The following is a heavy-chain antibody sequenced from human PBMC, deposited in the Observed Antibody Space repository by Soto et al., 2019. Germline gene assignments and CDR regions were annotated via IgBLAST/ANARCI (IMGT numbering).Heavy chain of an antibody. Sequence: QVQLQQSGPGLVKPSQTLSLTCAITGDSVSSNSAGWSWVRQSPSRGLEWLGRTYYRSKWYYEYGVAVRGRSTINPDTSKNQYSLQLNSVTPEDTAVYFCARGEQYSGGIFDYWGQGTLVTVSS. CDR1: GDSVSSNSAG. V-gene: IGHV6-1*01. J-gene: IGHJ4*01. D-gene: IGHD1-26*01. CDR3: ARGEQYSGGIFDY. CDR2: TYYRSKWYY.